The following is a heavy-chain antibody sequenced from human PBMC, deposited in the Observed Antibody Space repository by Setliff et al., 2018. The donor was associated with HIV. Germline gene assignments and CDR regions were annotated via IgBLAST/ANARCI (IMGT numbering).Heavy chain of an antibody. J-gene: IGHJ3*02. CDR1: GGSISSHY. CDR3: AREPAPNIVGATPYAFDI. CDR2: IYYSGST. Sequence: ETLSLTCTVSGGSISSHYWSWIRQPPGKGLEWIGSIYYSGSTNYNPSLKSRVTISVDTSKNQFSLKLSSVTAADTAVYYCAREPAPNIVGATPYAFDIWGQGTMVTVSS. V-gene: IGHV4-59*11. D-gene: IGHD1-26*01.